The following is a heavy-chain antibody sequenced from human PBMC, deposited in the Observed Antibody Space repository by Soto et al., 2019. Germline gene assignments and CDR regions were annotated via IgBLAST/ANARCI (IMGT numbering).Heavy chain of an antibody. CDR2: IFYTGST. D-gene: IGHD3-16*02. V-gene: IGHV4-59*08. CDR3: ALAKATLYYWFDP. J-gene: IGHJ5*02. Sequence: QVQLQESGPGLVKPSETLSLTCTVSGGSINDYYWSWIRQPPGQGLEWIGQIFYTGSTNYNPSLKSRVTISVDRSKHQFSLRLRSATAADTAVYYWALAKATLYYWFDPWGQGTLVTVSS. CDR1: GGSINDYY.